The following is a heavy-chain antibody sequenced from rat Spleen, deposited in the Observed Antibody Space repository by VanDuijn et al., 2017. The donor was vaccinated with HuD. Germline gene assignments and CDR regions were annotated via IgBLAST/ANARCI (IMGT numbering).Heavy chain of an antibody. CDR3: TRAGDGSYYAYFDY. CDR2: ISTGGGDT. V-gene: IGHV5-25*01. D-gene: IGHD1-12*02. Sequence: EVQLVETGGALVQPGRSLKLSCVASGFTFSRYWMYWIRQAPAKGLEWVATISTGGGDTYYRDSVRGRFTISRDNAKSTLYLQMDSLRSEDTATYCCTRAGDGSYYAYFDYWGQGVMVTVSS. CDR1: GFTFSRYW. J-gene: IGHJ2*01.